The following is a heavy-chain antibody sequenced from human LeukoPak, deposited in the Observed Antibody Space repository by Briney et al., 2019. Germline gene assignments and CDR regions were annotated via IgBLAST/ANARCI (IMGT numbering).Heavy chain of an antibody. Sequence: SETLSLTCTVSGGSISSYYWSWIRQPPGKGLEWIGYIYYSGSTNYNPSLKSRVTISVDTSKNQFSLKLSSVTAADTAVYYCASAYYGSGSFDYWGQGTLVTVSS. J-gene: IGHJ4*02. CDR2: IYYSGST. D-gene: IGHD3-10*01. V-gene: IGHV4-59*01. CDR1: GGSISSYY. CDR3: ASAYYGSGSFDY.